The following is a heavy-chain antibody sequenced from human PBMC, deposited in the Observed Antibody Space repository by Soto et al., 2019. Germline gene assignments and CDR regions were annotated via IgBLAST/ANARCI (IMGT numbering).Heavy chain of an antibody. CDR3: ARGGDSSGYYDLDFDY. CDR1: GGTFSSYT. D-gene: IGHD3-22*01. J-gene: IGHJ4*02. V-gene: IGHV1-69*02. CDR2: IIPILGIA. Sequence: SVKVSCKASGGTFSSYTISWVRQAPGQGLEWMGRIIPILGIANYAQKFQGRVTITADKSTSTAYMELSSLRAEDTALYYCARGGDSSGYYDLDFDYWGQGTLVTVSP.